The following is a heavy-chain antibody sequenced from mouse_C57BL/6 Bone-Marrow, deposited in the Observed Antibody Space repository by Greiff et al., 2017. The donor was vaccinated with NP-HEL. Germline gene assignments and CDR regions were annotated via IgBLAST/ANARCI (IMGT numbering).Heavy chain of an antibody. CDR1: GFTFSDYY. CDR3: ARDLYYYGSSFYWYFDV. CDR2: INYDGSST. Sequence: EVQLVESEGGLVQPGSSMKLSCTASGFTFSDYYMAWVRQVPEKGLEWVANINYDGSSTYYLDSLKSRFIISRDNAKNILYLQMSSLKSEDTATYYCARDLYYYGSSFYWYFDVWGTGTTVTVSS. V-gene: IGHV5-16*01. J-gene: IGHJ1*03. D-gene: IGHD1-1*01.